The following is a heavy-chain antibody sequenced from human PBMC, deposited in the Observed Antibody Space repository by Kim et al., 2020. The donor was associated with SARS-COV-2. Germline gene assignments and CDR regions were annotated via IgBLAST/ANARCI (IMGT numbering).Heavy chain of an antibody. CDR2: ISGGGGNT. V-gene: IGHV3-23*01. Sequence: GSLRLSCAASGFTFGIYAMSWARQAPGKGLEWVSTISGGGGNTHYADSVKGRFTISGDNSMNTLYLQMNSLRAEDTAVYYCDASDYWGQGTLVTVSP. CDR1: GFTFGIYA. J-gene: IGHJ4*02. CDR3: DASDY.